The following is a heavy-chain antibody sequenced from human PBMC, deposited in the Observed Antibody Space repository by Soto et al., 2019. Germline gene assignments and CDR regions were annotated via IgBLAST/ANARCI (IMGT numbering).Heavy chain of an antibody. J-gene: IGHJ6*02. CDR3: ATSIAAHLGYYGMDV. Sequence: EVRLVESGGGLVKPGESLRLSCAASGFTFRSYSLNWGRQAPGKGLEWVSSISGTSNDIYYADSVKGRFIISRDNARDSLYLQMYSLSAEDTAIYFCATSIAAHLGYYGMDVWGQGTTVTVSS. D-gene: IGHD6-6*01. CDR2: ISGTSNDI. V-gene: IGHV3-21*01. CDR1: GFTFRSYS.